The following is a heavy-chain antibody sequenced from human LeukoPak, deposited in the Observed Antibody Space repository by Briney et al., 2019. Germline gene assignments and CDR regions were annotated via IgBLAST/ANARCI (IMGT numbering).Heavy chain of an antibody. J-gene: IGHJ3*02. V-gene: IGHV4-4*02. CDR2: IYHSGST. D-gene: IGHD5-18*01. CDR1: GFPFSSYSM. Sequence: GSLRLSCAASGFPFSSYSMNWVRQPPGKGLEWIGEIYHSGSTNYNPSLKSRVTISVDKSKNQFSLKLSSVTAADTAVYYCARPVDTEAFDIWGQGTMVTVSS. CDR3: ARPVDTEAFDI.